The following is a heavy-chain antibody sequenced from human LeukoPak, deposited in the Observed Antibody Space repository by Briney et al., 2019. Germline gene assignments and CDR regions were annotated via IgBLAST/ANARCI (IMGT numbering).Heavy chain of an antibody. Sequence: ASVKVSCKASGGTFSSYAISWVRQAPGQGLEWMGWISAYNGNTNYAQKLQGRDTMTTDTSTSTAYMELRSLRSDDTAVYYCARDSGMMYDFGDYWGQGTLVTVSS. V-gene: IGHV1-18*01. CDR3: ARDSGMMYDFGDY. D-gene: IGHD3-3*01. J-gene: IGHJ4*02. CDR2: ISAYNGNT. CDR1: GGTFSSYA.